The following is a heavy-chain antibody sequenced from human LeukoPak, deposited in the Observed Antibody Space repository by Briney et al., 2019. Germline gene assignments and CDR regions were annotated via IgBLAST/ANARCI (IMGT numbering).Heavy chain of an antibody. D-gene: IGHD1-1*01. CDR2: IYYHENT. CDR1: GGSISSSNW. V-gene: IGHV4-4*02. CDR3: ARRAYSAAYWKHFDY. Sequence: NTSGTLSLTCAVSGGSISSSNWWSWVRQPPGKGLEWIGSIYYHENTYYSSSLKSRVTISVDTSKNQFSLKLNSVTAADTAVYFCARRAYSAAYWKHFDYWGQGTLVTVSS. J-gene: IGHJ4*02.